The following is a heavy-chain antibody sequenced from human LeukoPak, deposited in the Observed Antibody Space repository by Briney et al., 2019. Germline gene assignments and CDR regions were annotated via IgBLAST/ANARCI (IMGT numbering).Heavy chain of an antibody. CDR1: GGSISSSSYY. CDR3: ARDDEGFDY. Sequence: SETLSLTCTVSGGSISSSSYYWGWIRQPPGKGLEWIGSIYYSGSTYYNPSLKSRVTISVDTSKNQFSLKLSSVTAADTAVYYCARDDEGFDYWGQGTLVTVSS. V-gene: IGHV4-39*02. J-gene: IGHJ4*02. CDR2: IYYSGST.